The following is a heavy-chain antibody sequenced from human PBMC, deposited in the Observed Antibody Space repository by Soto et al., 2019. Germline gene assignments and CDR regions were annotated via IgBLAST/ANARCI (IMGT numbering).Heavy chain of an antibody. Sequence: AAVKVASKASGYTFTSYGLTCVRQAQGQGLEWMGWISAYNGNTNYAHKLQGRVTMTTDTSTSTAYMELRSLRSDDTAVYYCARVMGDYGDYYFDYWDQGTLVTVSS. V-gene: IGHV1-18*01. J-gene: IGHJ4*02. CDR1: GYTFTSYG. D-gene: IGHD4-17*01. CDR3: ARVMGDYGDYYFDY. CDR2: ISAYNGNT.